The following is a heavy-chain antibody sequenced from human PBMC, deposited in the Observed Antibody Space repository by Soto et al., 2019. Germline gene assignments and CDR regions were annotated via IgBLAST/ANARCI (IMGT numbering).Heavy chain of an antibody. J-gene: IGHJ4*02. CDR1: GFTFSSYA. V-gene: IGHV3-23*01. CDR2: ISGSGGST. CDR3: AKDHPLRFLEWLFTFLY. D-gene: IGHD3-3*01. Sequence: EVQLLESGGGLVQPGGSLRLSCAASGFTFSSYAMSWVCQAPGKGLEWVSAISGSGGSTYYADSVKGRFTISRDNSKNTLYLQMNSLRAEDTAVYYCAKDHPLRFLEWLFTFLYWGQGTLVTVSS.